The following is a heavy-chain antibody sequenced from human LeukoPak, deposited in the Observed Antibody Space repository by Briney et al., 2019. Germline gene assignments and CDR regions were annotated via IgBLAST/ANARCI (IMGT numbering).Heavy chain of an antibody. J-gene: IGHJ4*02. D-gene: IGHD6-13*01. CDR2: INPNSGGT. CDR3: ARSMWGSSWYCIDY. V-gene: IGHV1-2*02. CDR1: GYTFTGYY. Sequence: ASVKVSCKASGYTFTGYYMHWVRQAPGQGLEWMGWINPNSGGTNYAQKFQGRVTMTRDTSISTAYMELSRPRSDDTAVYYCARSMWGSSWYCIDYWGQGTLVTVSS.